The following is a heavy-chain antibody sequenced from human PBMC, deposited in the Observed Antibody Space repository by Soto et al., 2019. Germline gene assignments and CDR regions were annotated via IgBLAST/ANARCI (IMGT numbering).Heavy chain of an antibody. CDR1: GYIFTSYV. CDR2: INAGNGNT. V-gene: IGHV1-3*05. Sequence: QVQLVQSGAEEKKPGASVKVSCKASGYIFTSYVMHWVRQAPGQRLEWMGWINAGNGNTKYSQKFQGRVTITRDTPASTAYMTLRSLRSEDTAVYYFARDLAFDIWGQGTMVTGSP. CDR3: ARDLAFDI. J-gene: IGHJ3*02.